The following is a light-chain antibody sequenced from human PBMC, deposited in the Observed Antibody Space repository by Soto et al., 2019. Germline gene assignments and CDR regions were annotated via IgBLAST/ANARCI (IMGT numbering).Light chain of an antibody. J-gene: IGKJ1*01. V-gene: IGKV3-11*01. CDR1: QSVSSY. Sequence: EIVLTQSPATLSLSPGERATLSCRASQSVSSYLAWYQQKPGQAPRLLIYDASNRATGIPARFSGSGSGTDFTHTISSLEPEDFAVYYCQQRSNWPSTFGQGTKV. CDR2: DAS. CDR3: QQRSNWPST.